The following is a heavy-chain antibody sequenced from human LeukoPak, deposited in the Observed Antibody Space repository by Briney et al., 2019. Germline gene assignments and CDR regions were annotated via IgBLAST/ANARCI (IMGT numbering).Heavy chain of an antibody. Sequence: GGSLRLSCAASGFTFSSYDMHWVRQATGEGLEWVSAIGTAGVTYYPGSVKGRFTISRENAKNSLYLQMNSLRAGDTAVYYCARDLQGAGVTKASYYYYGKDVWGQGTAVTVSS. J-gene: IGHJ6*02. CDR2: IGTAGVT. V-gene: IGHV3-13*01. CDR1: GFTFSSYD. D-gene: IGHD6-19*01. CDR3: ARDLQGAGVTKASYYYYGKDV.